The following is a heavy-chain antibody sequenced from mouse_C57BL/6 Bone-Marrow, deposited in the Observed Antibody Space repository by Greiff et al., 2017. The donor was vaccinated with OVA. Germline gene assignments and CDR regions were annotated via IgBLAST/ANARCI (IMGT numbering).Heavy chain of an antibody. D-gene: IGHD2-12*01. V-gene: IGHV7-3*01. CDR2: IRNKANGYTT. CDR1: GFTFTDYY. Sequence: EVQVVESGGGLVQPGGSLSLSCAASGFTFTDYYMSWVRQPPGKALEWLGFIRNKANGYTTEYSASVKGRFTISRDNSQSILYLQMNALRAEDSATDYCARLWLLSPSWYFDYWGQGTTLTVSS. CDR3: ARLWLLSPSWYFDY. J-gene: IGHJ2*01.